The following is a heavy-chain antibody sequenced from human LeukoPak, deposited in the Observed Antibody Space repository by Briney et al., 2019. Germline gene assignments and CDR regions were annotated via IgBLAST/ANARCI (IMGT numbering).Heavy chain of an antibody. J-gene: IGHJ6*02. Sequence: GGSLRLSCAASGFSFDNYAMTWVRQAPGKGLKWVSAISVSGGSTYYADSVKGRFTISRDNSKNTLYLQMNSLRAEDTAVYYCAKDNCSKYYYYGMDVWGQGTTVTVSS. CDR1: GFSFDNYA. V-gene: IGHV3-23*01. CDR3: AKDNCSKYYYYGMDV. CDR2: ISVSGGST. D-gene: IGHD4-11*01.